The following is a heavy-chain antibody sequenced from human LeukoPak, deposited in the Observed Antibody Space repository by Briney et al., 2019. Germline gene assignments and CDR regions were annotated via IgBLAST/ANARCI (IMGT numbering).Heavy chain of an antibody. CDR2: IGTAGDT. CDR3: ARMGYYYYMDV. V-gene: IGHV3-13*01. J-gene: IGHJ6*03. D-gene: IGHD5-24*01. CDR1: GFTFSSYD. Sequence: GRSLRLSCAASGFTFSSYDMHWVRQATGKGLEWVSAIGTAGDTYYPGSVKGRFTISRENAKNSLYLQMNSLRAGDTAVYYCARMGYYYYMDVWGKGTTVTVSS.